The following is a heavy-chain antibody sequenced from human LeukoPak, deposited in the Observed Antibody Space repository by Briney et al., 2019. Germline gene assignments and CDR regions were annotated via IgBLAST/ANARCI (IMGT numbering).Heavy chain of an antibody. CDR3: TRTYGSGWYVDY. V-gene: IGHV3-49*03. CDR2: ISSKAYAGTT. CDR1: GFTFHDYA. J-gene: IGHJ4*02. D-gene: IGHD6-19*01. Sequence: GGSLRLSCTTSGFTFHDYALSWFRQAPGKGLEWVGLISSKAYAGTTEYAASAKGRFTISRDDSESIAYLQMNSLKTEDTAVYYCTRTYGSGWYVDYWGQGTLVTVSS.